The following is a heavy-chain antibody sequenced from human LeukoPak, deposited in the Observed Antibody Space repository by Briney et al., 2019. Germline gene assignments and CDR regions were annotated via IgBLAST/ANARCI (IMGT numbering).Heavy chain of an antibody. CDR1: GYTFTGYY. CDR3: ARDSGSYYDY. V-gene: IGHV1-2*02. Sequence: EASVKVSCKASGYTFTGYYMHWVQQAPGQGLEWMGWINPNSGGTNYAQKFQGRVTMTRDTSISTAYMELSRLRSDDTAVYYCARDSGSYYDYWGQGTLVTVSS. D-gene: IGHD1-26*01. CDR2: INPNSGGT. J-gene: IGHJ4*02.